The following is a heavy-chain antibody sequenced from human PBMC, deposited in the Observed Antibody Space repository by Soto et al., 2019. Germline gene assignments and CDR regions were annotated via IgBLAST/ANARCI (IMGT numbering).Heavy chain of an antibody. D-gene: IGHD5-12*01. CDR2: ISSNGGTI. J-gene: IGHJ1*01. Sequence: GGSLRLSCVASGVTFSTVTMNWVRQAPGKGLEWISYISSNGGTIYYADSVKGRFTISRDNAKSSLSLQMNSLRDEDTAVYYCARDIRGYLHWGQGTLVTVSS. CDR1: GVTFSTVT. CDR3: ARDIRGYLH. V-gene: IGHV3-48*02.